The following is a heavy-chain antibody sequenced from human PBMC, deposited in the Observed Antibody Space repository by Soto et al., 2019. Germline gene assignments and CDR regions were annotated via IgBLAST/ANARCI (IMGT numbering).Heavy chain of an antibody. CDR1: GVTFSTYV. V-gene: IGHV3-23*01. J-gene: IGHJ4*02. CDR2: VSEGGVKT. Sequence: LSLSCAASGVTFSTYVMSGVRQAPGKGMEGGSGVSEGGVKTDYGDSVKGRFTISRDNSKNTLYLQMHSLRAEDTAVSYLAKDRSPQSYRGFDSWRQGTLVTVSS. CDR3: AKDRSPQSYRGFDS.